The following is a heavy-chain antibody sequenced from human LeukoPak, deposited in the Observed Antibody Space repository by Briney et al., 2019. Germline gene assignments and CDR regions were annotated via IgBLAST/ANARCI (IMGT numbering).Heavy chain of an antibody. Sequence: GGSLRPSCAASGFSSYGMHWVRQAPGKGLEWVAFIRYDGSNKYYADSVKGRFTISRDNSRNTLYLQMNSLRAEDTAVYYCAKGDNYYGSGSYPDYWGQGTLVTVSS. CDR2: IRYDGSNK. CDR1: GFSSYG. V-gene: IGHV3-30*02. J-gene: IGHJ4*02. D-gene: IGHD3-10*01. CDR3: AKGDNYYGSGSYPDY.